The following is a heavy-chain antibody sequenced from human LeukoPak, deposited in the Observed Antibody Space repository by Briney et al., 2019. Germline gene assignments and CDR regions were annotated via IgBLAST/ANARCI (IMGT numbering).Heavy chain of an antibody. CDR1: GFTFSSYW. V-gene: IGHV3-74*01. CDR3: ARDSPRTGP. Sequence: QSGGSLRLSCAASGFTFSSYWMHWVRQVPGQGLVWVSHIDGDGRIAHYGDSVKGRFTIFRDNAKNTVYLQMDSLRAEDTAVYYCARDSPRTGPWGQGILVIVSS. D-gene: IGHD1-1*01. CDR2: IDGDGRIA. J-gene: IGHJ5*02.